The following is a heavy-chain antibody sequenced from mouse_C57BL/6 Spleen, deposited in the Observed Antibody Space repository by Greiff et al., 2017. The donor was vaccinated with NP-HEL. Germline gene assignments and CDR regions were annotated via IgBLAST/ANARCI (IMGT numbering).Heavy chain of an antibody. J-gene: IGHJ2*01. CDR3: ARAGGYYYGLDY. D-gene: IGHD1-1*01. Sequence: VQLQQSGPELVKPGASVKISCKASGYAFSSSWMNWVKQRPGKGLEWIGRIYPGDGDTNYNGKFKGKATLTADTSSSTAYLLLSSLTSEDSAVYFWARAGGYYYGLDYWGQGTTLTVSS. V-gene: IGHV1-82*01. CDR2: IYPGDGDT. CDR1: GYAFSSSW.